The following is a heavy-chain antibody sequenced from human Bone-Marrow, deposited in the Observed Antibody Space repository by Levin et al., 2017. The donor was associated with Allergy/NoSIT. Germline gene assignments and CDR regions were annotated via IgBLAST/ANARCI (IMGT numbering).Heavy chain of an antibody. CDR3: AKDRAAITMVLVVNSYGLDV. CDR1: GITFSNHG. J-gene: IGHJ6*02. Sequence: GGSLRLSCAASGITFSNHGMHWVRQAPGKGLEWVAVISYDADKKYYADSVKGRFTISRDNSKNTLYLQLNSLRPEDTAVYYCAKDRAAITMVLVVNSYGLDVWGQGTTVTVSS. V-gene: IGHV3-30*18. CDR2: ISYDADKK. D-gene: IGHD3-10*01.